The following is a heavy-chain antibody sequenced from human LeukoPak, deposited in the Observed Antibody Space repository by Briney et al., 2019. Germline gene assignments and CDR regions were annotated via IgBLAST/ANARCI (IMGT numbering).Heavy chain of an antibody. Sequence: GGSLRLSCTAPGFTLGSHDMHWVRQIPGQGLEWVSAVSSGFHAFFADSVQGRFTVSREDARNSLYLQMNSLRAGDTAVYYCVREARGYHYTYFDYWGQGTLVTVSS. CDR3: VREARGYHYTYFDY. CDR1: GFTLGSHD. D-gene: IGHD5-18*01. J-gene: IGHJ4*02. CDR2: VSSGFHA. V-gene: IGHV3-13*01.